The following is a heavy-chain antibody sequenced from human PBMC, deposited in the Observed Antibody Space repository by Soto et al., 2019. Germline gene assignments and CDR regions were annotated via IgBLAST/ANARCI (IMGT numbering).Heavy chain of an antibody. CDR2: ISNTGTS. CDR1: GGSITSYY. J-gene: IGHJ5*02. D-gene: IGHD3-16*02. V-gene: IGHV4-59*01. CDR3: ARERFTMIGGVIKTAWFDP. Sequence: QVQLQESGPGLVKPSETLSLTCSVSGGSITSYYWNWIRQAPGKGLEWIGYISNTGTSYYNPSLRGRVNISADPAKNQFSLKMTSVTAAVSAVYFCARERFTMIGGVIKTAWFDPWGPGILVTVSS.